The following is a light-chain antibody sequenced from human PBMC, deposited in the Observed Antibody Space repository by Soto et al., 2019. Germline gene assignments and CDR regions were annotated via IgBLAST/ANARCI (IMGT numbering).Light chain of an antibody. CDR1: QGISQW. CDR3: QQVTTFPRT. J-gene: IGKJ1*01. V-gene: IGKV1-12*01. CDR2: GAF. Sequence: DIQMTQYPSSVAAAVGDRVTITCRASQGISQWLAWYQHKPGTAPKLLIFGAFSLQRGVPSRFAGSGSGTDFPLTIKRRQLEDVANYYCQQVTTFPRTFGQGTNVEIK.